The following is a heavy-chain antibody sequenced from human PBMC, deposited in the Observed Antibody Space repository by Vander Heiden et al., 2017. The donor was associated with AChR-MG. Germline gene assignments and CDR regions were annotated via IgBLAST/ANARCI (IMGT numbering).Heavy chain of an antibody. J-gene: IGHJ3*02. CDR3: ARENSVTTRGAFDI. Sequence: QVQLVESGGGVVQPGRSLRLSCAAPGFTCSGYAMYWVRKAPGKGLEWVSVISYDGSNKYSADSVKGRFTIARDNSKNTLYLQMNSLRAEDTAVYYCARENSVTTRGAFDIWGQGTMVTVSS. CDR2: ISYDGSNK. D-gene: IGHD4-17*01. CDR1: GFTCSGYA. V-gene: IGHV3-30-3*01.